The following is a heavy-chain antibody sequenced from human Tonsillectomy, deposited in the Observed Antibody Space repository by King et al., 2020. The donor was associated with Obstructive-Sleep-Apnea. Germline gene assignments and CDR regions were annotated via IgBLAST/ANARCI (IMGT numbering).Heavy chain of an antibody. CDR3: ARDLRCSTTSCYEVPWFDP. D-gene: IGHD2-2*01. CDR2: IYHSGST. J-gene: IGHJ5*02. Sequence: QLQESGPGLVKPSETLSLTCTVSGYSISSGYYWGWIRQPPGKGLEWIGSIYHSGSTYYNPSLKSRVTISVDTSKNQFSLNLTSVTAADTAVYYCARDLRCSTTSCYEVPWFDPWGQGTLVTVSS. CDR1: GYSISSGYY. V-gene: IGHV4-38-2*02.